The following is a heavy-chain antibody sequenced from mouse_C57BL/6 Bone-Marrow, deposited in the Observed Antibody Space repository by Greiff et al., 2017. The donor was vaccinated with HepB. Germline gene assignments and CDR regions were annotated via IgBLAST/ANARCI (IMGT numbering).Heavy chain of an antibody. D-gene: IGHD1-1*01. J-gene: IGHJ4*01. V-gene: IGHV5-4*03. CDR1: GFTFSSYA. CDR2: ISDGGSYT. Sequence: EVMLVESGGGLVKPGGSLKLSCAASGFTFSSYAMSWVRQTPEKRLEWVATISDGGSYTYYPDKVKGRFTISRDNAKNNLYLQRSHLKSEDTAMYYCARGRSSHYAMDYWGQGTSVTVSS. CDR3: ARGRSSHYAMDY.